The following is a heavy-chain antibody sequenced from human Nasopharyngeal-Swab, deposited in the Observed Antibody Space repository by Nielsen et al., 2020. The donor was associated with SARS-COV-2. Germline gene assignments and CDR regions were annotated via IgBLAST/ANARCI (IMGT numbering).Heavy chain of an antibody. D-gene: IGHD3-3*01. CDR2: IYDSGNT. CDR1: GNSIRNYS. V-gene: IGHV4-59*01. CDR3: ARAQDFWSPFDY. Sequence: GSLRPSCTVSGNSIRNYSWNWIRQPPGKGLEWIGYIYDSGNTNYNSSLKSRVTISVDTSKNQFSLKLSSVTAADTAVYYCARAQDFWSPFDYWGQGALVTVSS. J-gene: IGHJ4*02.